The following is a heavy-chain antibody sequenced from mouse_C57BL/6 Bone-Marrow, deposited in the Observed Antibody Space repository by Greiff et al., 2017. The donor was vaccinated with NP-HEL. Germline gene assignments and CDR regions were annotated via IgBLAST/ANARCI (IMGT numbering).Heavy chain of an antibody. J-gene: IGHJ4*01. CDR3: SITTVVEGIMDY. CDR1: GFSLTSYG. CDR2: IWSGGST. V-gene: IGHV2-4*01. Sequence: VMLVESGPGLVQPSQSLSITCTVSGFSLTSYGVHWVRQPPGKGLEWLGVIWSGGSTDYNAAFISRLSISKDNSKSQVFFKMNSLQADDTAIYYGSITTVVEGIMDYWGQGTSVTVSS. D-gene: IGHD1-1*01.